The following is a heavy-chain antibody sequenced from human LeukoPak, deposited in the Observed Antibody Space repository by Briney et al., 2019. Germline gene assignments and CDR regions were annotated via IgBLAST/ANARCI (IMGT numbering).Heavy chain of an antibody. J-gene: IGHJ4*02. Sequence: GGSLRLSCAASGFTFSSYWMSWVRQAPGKGLEWVANIKQDGSEKYYVDSVKGRFTISRDNAKNSLYLQMNSLRAEDTAVYYCARDGDFWSGYSPIFDYWGQGTLATVSS. CDR2: IKQDGSEK. CDR1: GFTFSSYW. V-gene: IGHV3-7*01. D-gene: IGHD3-3*01. CDR3: ARDGDFWSGYSPIFDY.